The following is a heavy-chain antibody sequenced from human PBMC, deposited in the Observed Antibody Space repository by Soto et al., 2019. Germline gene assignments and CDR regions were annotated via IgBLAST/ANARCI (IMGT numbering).Heavy chain of an antibody. J-gene: IGHJ3*02. Sequence: GASVKVSCKASGYTFTSYGISWVRQAPGQGLEWMGWISAYNGNTNYAQKLQGRVTMTTDTSTSTAYMELRSLRSDDTAVYYCARDGTFLEWLPFGHGAFDIWGQGTMVTVSS. CDR3: ARDGTFLEWLPFGHGAFDI. V-gene: IGHV1-18*01. CDR2: ISAYNGNT. D-gene: IGHD3-3*01. CDR1: GYTFTSYG.